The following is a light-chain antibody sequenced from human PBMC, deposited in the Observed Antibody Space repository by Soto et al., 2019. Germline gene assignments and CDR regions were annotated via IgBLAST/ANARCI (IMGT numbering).Light chain of an antibody. CDR1: QGIRDD. CDR3: LQDYNYPLT. J-gene: IGKJ4*01. V-gene: IGKV1-6*02. Sequence: IQMTQSPSSLSAYVGDRFTITCRASQGIRDDLGWCQQKPGRAPRLLIYGASSLQSGVPSRFSGSGYGTEFTLTISSLQPEDFATYYCLQDYNYPLTFGGGTKVDIK. CDR2: GAS.